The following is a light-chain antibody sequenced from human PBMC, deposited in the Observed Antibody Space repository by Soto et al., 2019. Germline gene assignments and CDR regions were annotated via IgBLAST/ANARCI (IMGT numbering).Light chain of an antibody. V-gene: IGKV3-20*01. CDR2: GAS. CDR3: QHYGNSPAT. J-gene: IGKJ1*01. CDR1: QSISSDY. Sequence: EVVLTQSPDTLSLSPWERATLSCRASQSISSDYLVWYQQKPGQAPRPLIYGASSRATGIPDRFSGSGSGTDFTLTINRLEPEDFAVYYCQHYGNSPATFGQGTKVDIK.